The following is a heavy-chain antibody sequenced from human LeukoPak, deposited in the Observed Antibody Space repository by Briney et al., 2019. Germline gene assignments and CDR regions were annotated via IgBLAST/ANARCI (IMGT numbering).Heavy chain of an antibody. J-gene: IGHJ4*02. V-gene: IGHV3-30-3*02. CDR1: GFTFSSYA. Sequence: GGSLRLSCAASGFTFSSYAMHWVRQAPGKGLEWVAVISCDGSNKYYADSVKGRFTISRDNSKNTLYLQMNSLRAEDTAVYYCAKSTSEGYFDYWGQGTLVTVSS. CDR3: AKSTSEGYFDY. CDR2: ISCDGSNK. D-gene: IGHD4-11*01.